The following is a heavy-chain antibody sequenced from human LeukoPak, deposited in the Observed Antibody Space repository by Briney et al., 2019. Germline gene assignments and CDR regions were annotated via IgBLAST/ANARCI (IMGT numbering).Heavy chain of an antibody. J-gene: IGHJ6*03. CDR2: ISSSGSTI. D-gene: IGHD6-13*01. CDR1: GFTFSSCE. Sequence: GGSLRLSCAASGFTFSSCEMNWVRQAPGKGLEWVSYISSSGSTIYYADSVKGRFTISRDNAKNSLYLQMNSLRAEDTAVYYCAKAPVGYSSSWYDYYYYYMDVWGKGTTVTVSS. V-gene: IGHV3-48*03. CDR3: AKAPVGYSSSWYDYYYYYMDV.